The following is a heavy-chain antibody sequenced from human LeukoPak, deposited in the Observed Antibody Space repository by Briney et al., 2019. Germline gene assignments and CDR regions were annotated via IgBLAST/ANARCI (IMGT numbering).Heavy chain of an antibody. CDR3: ARGVRGVIRYYYYYYMDV. CDR2: INHSGST. D-gene: IGHD3-10*01. Sequence: PSETLSLTCTVYGGSFSGYYWSWIRQPPGKGLEWIGEINHSGSTNYNPSLKSRVTISVDTSKNQFSLKLSSVTAADTAVYYCARGVRGVIRYYYYYYMDVWGKGTTVTISS. CDR1: GGSFSGYY. J-gene: IGHJ6*03. V-gene: IGHV4-34*01.